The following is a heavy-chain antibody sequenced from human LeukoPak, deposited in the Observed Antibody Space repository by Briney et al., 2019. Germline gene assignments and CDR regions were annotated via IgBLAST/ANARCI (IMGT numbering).Heavy chain of an antibody. J-gene: IGHJ3*02. D-gene: IGHD4-17*01. CDR2: IYTTGSA. CDR1: GDSISSYY. Sequence: RPSETLSLTCTVSGDSISSYYWSWIRQSAGKRLEWIGRIYTTGSANYNPSLKSRVTMSVDTSKKQFSLKLSSVTAADTAVYYCARAHLTYGDYGAFDIWGQGTMVTVSS. V-gene: IGHV4-4*07. CDR3: ARAHLTYGDYGAFDI.